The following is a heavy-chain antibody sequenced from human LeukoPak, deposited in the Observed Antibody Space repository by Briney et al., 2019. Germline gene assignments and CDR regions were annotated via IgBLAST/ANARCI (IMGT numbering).Heavy chain of an antibody. Sequence: GGSLRLSCAASGLSFSTIWMNWVRQPPGKGLGWVATINKDGSEKNYIDSVKGRLTISRDNAKNSVYLQMNSPRVEDTGIYYCARNGRGPGDYWGQGTVVTVSS. CDR1: GLSFSTIW. V-gene: IGHV3-7*01. D-gene: IGHD2-8*01. CDR3: ARNGRGPGDY. CDR2: INKDGSEK. J-gene: IGHJ4*02.